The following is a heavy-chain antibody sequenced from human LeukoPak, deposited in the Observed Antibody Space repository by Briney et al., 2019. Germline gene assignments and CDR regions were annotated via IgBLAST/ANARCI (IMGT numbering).Heavy chain of an antibody. CDR2: ISSSSSYI. D-gene: IGHD2-2*01. CDR3: VRGICSNSSCSPFDS. Sequence: GGSLRLSCAASGFTFSSYSMNWVRQAPGKGLEWVSSISSSSSYIYYADSVKGRFTISRDNAKNSLYLQMNSLRAEDTALYYCVRGICSNSSCSPFDSWGQGSLVTVSS. CDR1: GFTFSSYS. J-gene: IGHJ4*02. V-gene: IGHV3-21*01.